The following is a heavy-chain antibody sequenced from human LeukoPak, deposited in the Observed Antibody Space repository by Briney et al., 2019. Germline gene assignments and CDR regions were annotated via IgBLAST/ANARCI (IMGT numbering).Heavy chain of an antibody. CDR3: ARGDGYHYDY. CDR2: IYPGDSDT. V-gene: IGHV5-51*01. CDR1: GYTFATNW. D-gene: IGHD5-24*01. Sequence: GESLKISCKGTGYTFATNWIGWVRQMPGRGLEWMGIIYPGDSDTRYSPSFQGQVIISADKSISTAYLQWSSLKASDTAMYYCARGDGYHYDYWGQGTLVTVSS. J-gene: IGHJ4*02.